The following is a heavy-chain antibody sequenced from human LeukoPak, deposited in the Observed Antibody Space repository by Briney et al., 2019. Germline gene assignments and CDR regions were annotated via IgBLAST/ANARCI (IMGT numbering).Heavy chain of an antibody. Sequence: SETLSLTCSVSGDSMSSYYWSWIRQSAGKGLEWIGRVYASGGTRYNPSLKSRVTMSVDTSKNQFSLKLTSVTAADTAVYYCATIKRGSIFGYFDFWGQGIKVTVSS. CDR2: VYASGGT. CDR3: ATIKRGSIFGYFDF. V-gene: IGHV4-4*07. D-gene: IGHD5-18*01. J-gene: IGHJ4*02. CDR1: GDSMSSYY.